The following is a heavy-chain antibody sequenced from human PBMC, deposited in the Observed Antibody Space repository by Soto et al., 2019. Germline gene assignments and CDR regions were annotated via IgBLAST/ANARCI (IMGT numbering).Heavy chain of an antibody. CDR3: ARAFCTNGVCYYFFDY. J-gene: IGHJ4*01. CDR2: IYYDGSNR. Sequence: GGSLRLSCAASGFTFGTYAMHWVRQAPGKGLEWVAVIYYDGSNRYYGDAVKGRFTISRDNSNSTLYLQMSSLRAEDTAVYYCARAFCTNGVCYYFFDYWGHGTLVTVSS. D-gene: IGHD2-8*01. CDR1: GFTFGTYA. V-gene: IGHV3-33*01.